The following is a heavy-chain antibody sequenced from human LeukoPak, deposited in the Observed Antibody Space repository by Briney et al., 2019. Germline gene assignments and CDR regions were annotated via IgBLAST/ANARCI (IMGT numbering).Heavy chain of an antibody. V-gene: IGHV3-21*04. CDR2: ISSSSSYI. CDR1: GFTFSSYS. CDR3: ARVWFGEPPDY. Sequence: GGSLRLSCAASGFTFSSYSMNWVRQAPGKGLEWVSSISSSSSYIHYADSVEGRFTISRDNAKNSLYLQMNSLRAEDTAVYYCARVWFGEPPDYWGQGTLVTVSS. D-gene: IGHD3-10*01. J-gene: IGHJ4*02.